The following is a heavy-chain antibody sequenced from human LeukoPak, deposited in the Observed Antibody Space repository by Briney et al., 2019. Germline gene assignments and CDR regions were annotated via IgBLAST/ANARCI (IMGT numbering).Heavy chain of an antibody. CDR3: ASGYSGSYSVTGFDP. D-gene: IGHD1-26*01. CDR2: IIPIFGTA. J-gene: IGHJ5*02. V-gene: IGHV1-69*13. CDR1: GGTFSSYA. Sequence: SVKVSCKASGGTFSSYAISWVRQAPGQGLEWMGGIIPIFGTANYAQKFQGRVTITADESTSTAYMELSSLRSEDTAVYYCASGYSGSYSVTGFDPWGQGTLVTVSS.